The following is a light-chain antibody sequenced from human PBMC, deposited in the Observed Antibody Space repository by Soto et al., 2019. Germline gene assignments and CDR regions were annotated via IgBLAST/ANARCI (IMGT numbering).Light chain of an antibody. CDR3: QQRSN. V-gene: IGKV3-11*01. J-gene: IGKJ5*01. Sequence: DIVLTQSPAALSLSPGERATLSCRASQSVSSYLAWYQQKPGQAPRLLIYDASNRATGIPARFSGSGSGTDFTLTISSLEPEDFAAHYCQQRSNFGQGTRLEIK. CDR1: QSVSSY. CDR2: DAS.